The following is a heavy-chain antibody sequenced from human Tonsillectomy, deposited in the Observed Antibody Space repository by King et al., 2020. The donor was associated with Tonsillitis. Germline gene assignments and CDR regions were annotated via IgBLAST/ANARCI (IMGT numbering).Heavy chain of an antibody. D-gene: IGHD3-22*01. CDR3: ARPGTLGHYYDSSGYYNGASAFDI. J-gene: IGHJ3*02. Sequence: VQLVESGAEVKKPGESLKISCKGSGYSFTSYWIGWVRQMPGKGLEWMGMIYPGDSDTRYSPSFQGQVTFSADKSISTAYLQWSSLKASDTAMYYCARPGTLGHYYDSSGYYNGASAFDIWGQGTMVTVSS. CDR2: IYPGDSDT. V-gene: IGHV5-51*01. CDR1: GYSFTSYW.